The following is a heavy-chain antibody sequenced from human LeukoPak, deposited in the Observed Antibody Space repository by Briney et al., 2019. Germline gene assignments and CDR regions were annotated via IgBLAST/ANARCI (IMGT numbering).Heavy chain of an antibody. Sequence: PGGSLRLSCAASGFTFSSYAMHWVRQAPGKGLEYISAISRNGDTTYYANSVKGRFTIFRDDSKNTLYLQMGSLRAEDMAVYYCARTRGSMSYYFDYWGQGTLVTVSS. D-gene: IGHD2/OR15-2a*01. V-gene: IGHV3-64*01. CDR2: ISRNGDTT. CDR1: GFTFSSYA. J-gene: IGHJ4*02. CDR3: ARTRGSMSYYFDY.